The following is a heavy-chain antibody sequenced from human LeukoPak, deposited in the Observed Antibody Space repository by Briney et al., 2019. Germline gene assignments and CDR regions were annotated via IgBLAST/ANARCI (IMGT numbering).Heavy chain of an antibody. V-gene: IGHV3-30*02. CDR1: GFTFSSHG. D-gene: IGHD4-17*01. Sequence: PGGSLRLSCAASGFTFSSHGMHWVRQAPGKGLEGVAFIRDDGTNKYYADSMKGRFTISRYNSKNTLYLQMNSLRAEDTAVYYCAKDNYYGDYEVTSIFGVDWGQGTLVTVS. CDR2: IRDDGTNK. CDR3: AKDNYYGDYEVTSIFGVD. J-gene: IGHJ4*02.